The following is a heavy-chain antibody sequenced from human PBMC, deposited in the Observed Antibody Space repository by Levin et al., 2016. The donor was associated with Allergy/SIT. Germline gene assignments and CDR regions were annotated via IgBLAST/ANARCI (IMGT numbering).Heavy chain of an antibody. D-gene: IGHD3-10*01. CDR2: INPNSGGT. Sequence: ASVKVSCKASGYTFTGYYMHWVRQAPGQGLEWMGWINPNSGGTNYAQKFQGRVTMTRDTSISTAYMELSRLRSDDTAVYYCARDGSGSSGGAYYYYYYYMDVWGKGTTVTVSS. V-gene: IGHV1-2*02. J-gene: IGHJ6*03. CDR3: ARDGSGSSGGAYYYYYYYMDV. CDR1: GYTFTGYY.